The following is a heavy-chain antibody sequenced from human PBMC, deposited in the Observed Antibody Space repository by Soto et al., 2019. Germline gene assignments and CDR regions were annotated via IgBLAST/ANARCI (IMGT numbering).Heavy chain of an antibody. CDR2: IWYDGSNK. CDR1: GFTFSSYG. J-gene: IGHJ2*01. Sequence: QVQLVESGGGVVQPGRSLRLSCAASGFTFSSYGMHWVRQAPVKGLEWVAVIWYDGSNKYYADSVKGRFTISRDNSKNTLSMQMNSLRAEDTAVYYWAREGQPLVRNWYFDLWGRGTLVTVSS. CDR3: AREGQPLVRNWYFDL. D-gene: IGHD6-13*01. V-gene: IGHV3-33*01.